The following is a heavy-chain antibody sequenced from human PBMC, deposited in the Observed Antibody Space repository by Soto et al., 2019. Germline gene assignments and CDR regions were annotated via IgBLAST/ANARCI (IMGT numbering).Heavy chain of an antibody. J-gene: IGHJ4*02. CDR3: ARDRGSGYHRGGY. Sequence: QVQLVESGGGVVQPGRSLRLSCAASGFTFSSYGMHWVRQAPGKGLEWVAVIWYDGSNKYYADSVKGRFTISRDNSKNTLYLHMNRGSAEDTAVYYCARDRGSGYHRGGYWGQGTLVTVSS. CDR1: GFTFSSYG. V-gene: IGHV3-33*01. D-gene: IGHD3-22*01. CDR2: IWYDGSNK.